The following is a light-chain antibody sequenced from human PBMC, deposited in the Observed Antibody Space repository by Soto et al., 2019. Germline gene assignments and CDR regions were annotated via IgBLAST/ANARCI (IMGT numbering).Light chain of an antibody. J-gene: IGKJ2*01. CDR1: QRISSSY. Sequence: IVLTLSPRTLSPTPRQGATVFCTSSQRISSSYLAWYQQKPGQAPRLLLYDASSRATGIPDRVSGSGSGTDFTLTISRLEPEDFAVYYCQQYARPPFAFGQGTKVDIK. CDR3: QQYARPPFA. CDR2: DAS. V-gene: IGKV3-20*01.